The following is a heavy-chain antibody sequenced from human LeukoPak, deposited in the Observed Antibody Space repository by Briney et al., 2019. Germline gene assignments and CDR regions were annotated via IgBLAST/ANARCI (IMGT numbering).Heavy chain of an antibody. J-gene: IGHJ4*02. CDR2: IYYSGST. CDR1: GGSISRYY. V-gene: IGHV4-59*01. Sequence: PSETLSLTCTVSGGSISRYYWSWIRQPPGKGLEWIGYIYYSGSTNYNPSLKSRVTISVDTSKNQFSLKLSSVTAEDPAVYYCARAAGTFRNAPPDYWGQGTLVTVSS. D-gene: IGHD6-13*01. CDR3: ARAAGTFRNAPPDY.